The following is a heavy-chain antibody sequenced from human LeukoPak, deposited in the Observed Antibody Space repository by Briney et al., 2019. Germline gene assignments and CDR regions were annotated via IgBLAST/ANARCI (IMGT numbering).Heavy chain of an antibody. CDR1: GVTFSSYR. CDR3: ARAYGDYDDYFDY. CDR2: ISSSSSYI. D-gene: IGHD5-12*01. V-gene: IGHV3-21*01. J-gene: IGHJ4*02. Sequence: GGSLRLSCAASGVTFSSYRMNWVRHAPGRGLEWVSSISSSSSYIYYADSVKGRFTISRDNAKNSLYLQMNSLTAEDTAVYYCARAYGDYDDYFDYWGQGTLVTVSS.